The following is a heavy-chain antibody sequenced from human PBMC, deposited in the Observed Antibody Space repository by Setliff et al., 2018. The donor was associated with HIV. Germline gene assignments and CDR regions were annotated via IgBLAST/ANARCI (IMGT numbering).Heavy chain of an antibody. J-gene: IGHJ4*02. CDR2: IYQSGST. CDR3: ARLDTVMLYTDC. Sequence: PSETLSLTCTVSHYSISSEYYWGWFRQPPGKRLEYIGSIYQSGSTYYSPSLKSRISMSIDTSKDQFSLRLKSVTASDMAVYYCARLDTVMLYTDCWGQGTLVTVSS. D-gene: IGHD3-16*01. V-gene: IGHV4-38-2*02. CDR1: HYSISSEYY.